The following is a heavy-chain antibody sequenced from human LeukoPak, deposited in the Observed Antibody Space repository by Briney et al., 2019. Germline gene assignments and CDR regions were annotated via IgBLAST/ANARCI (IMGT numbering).Heavy chain of an antibody. CDR1: GYTFTGYY. V-gene: IGHV1-2*02. D-gene: IGHD2-15*01. J-gene: IGHJ3*02. Sequence: ASVKVSCKASGYTFTGYYMHWVRQAPGQGLEWMGWINPNSGGTNYAQKFQGRVTMTRDTSISTAYMELSRLRSDDTAVCYCALGIRYCSGGSCYDPGAFDIWGQGTMVTVSS. CDR2: INPNSGGT. CDR3: ALGIRYCSGGSCYDPGAFDI.